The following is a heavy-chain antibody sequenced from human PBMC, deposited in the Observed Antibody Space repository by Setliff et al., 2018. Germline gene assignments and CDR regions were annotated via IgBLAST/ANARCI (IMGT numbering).Heavy chain of an antibody. CDR1: GFTFSTSA. CDR2: IHYGGGHI. V-gene: IGHV3-30*02. J-gene: IGHJ5*02. CDR3: AKDRWGYADP. D-gene: IGHD2-2*01. Sequence: GGSLRLSCATSGFTFSTSAMHWLRQSPDNRLEWLAYIHYGGGHIQYADSVKGRFTVSRDNAMNTLFLQMNGLTTDDTAKYFCAKDRWGYADPWGQGTLVTVSS.